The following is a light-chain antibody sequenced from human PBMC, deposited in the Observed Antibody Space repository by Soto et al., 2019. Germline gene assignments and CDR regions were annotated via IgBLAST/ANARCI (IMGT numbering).Light chain of an antibody. J-gene: IGKJ5*01. CDR1: QSVGTN. CDR2: DAS. Sequence: EIVMSQSPATLSLSPGERATLSCRASQSVGTNLAWYQQKPGQAPRLLIYDASNRATGTPARFSGSGSGTDFTLTISSLEPEDFAVYWCQQYDSSPRTFGQGTRLEIK. CDR3: QQYDSSPRT. V-gene: IGKV3D-11*03.